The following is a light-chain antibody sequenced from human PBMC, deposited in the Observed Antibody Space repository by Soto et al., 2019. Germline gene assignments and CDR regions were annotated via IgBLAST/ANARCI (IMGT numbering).Light chain of an antibody. CDR3: LQYSSHSWT. CDR1: QSISSW. CDR2: KAS. J-gene: IGKJ1*01. V-gene: IGKV1-5*03. Sequence: DIQMTQSPSTLSASVGDRVTITCRASQSISSWLAWYQQKPGKAPKLLIYKASSLESGVPSRFSGSGSETEFTLTISRLQPDDVATYYCLQYSSHSWTFGQGTKVDIK.